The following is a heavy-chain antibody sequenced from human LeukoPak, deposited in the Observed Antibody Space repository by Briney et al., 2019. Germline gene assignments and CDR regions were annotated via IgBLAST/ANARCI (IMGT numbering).Heavy chain of an antibody. D-gene: IGHD6-19*01. J-gene: IGHJ4*02. V-gene: IGHV4-59*03. CDR1: GGSISDYF. CDR2: ITYSGST. CDR3: VRHTTSGWYQVVY. Sequence: SETLSLTCTVSGGSISDYFWSWIRQPPGKGLEWIGFITYSGSTDHNPSLKSRVTISVDASKNQFSLKLTSVTAADTAVYYCVRHTTSGWYQVVYWGQGTLVTVSS.